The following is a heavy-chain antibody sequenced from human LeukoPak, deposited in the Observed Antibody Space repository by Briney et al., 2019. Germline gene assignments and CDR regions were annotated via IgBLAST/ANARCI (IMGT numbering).Heavy chain of an antibody. Sequence: GGSLRLSCAASGFTFSDYYMIWIRQAPGKGLEWVSYISYTGSNIYYADSVKGRFTISRDNAKNSLYLQMNSLRAEDTAVYYCARPRRGYSYGFFDFWGQGTLVTVSS. D-gene: IGHD5-18*01. CDR3: ARPRRGYSYGFFDF. CDR2: ISYTGSNI. CDR1: GFTFSDYY. J-gene: IGHJ4*02. V-gene: IGHV3-11*04.